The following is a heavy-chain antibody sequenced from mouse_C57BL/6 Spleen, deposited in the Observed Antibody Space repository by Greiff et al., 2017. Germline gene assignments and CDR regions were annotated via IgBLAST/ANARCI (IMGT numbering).Heavy chain of an antibody. D-gene: IGHD2-5*01. CDR2: IGPSDSYT. J-gene: IGHJ2*01. CDR1: GYTFTSYW. CDR3: ARGAYYSKDYFDY. V-gene: IGHV1-50*01. Sequence: QVQLQQPGAELVKPGASVKLSCKASGYTFTSYWMQWVKQRPGQGLEWIGEIGPSDSYTNYNQKFKGKATLTVDTSSSTAYMQLSSLTSEDSAVYYCARGAYYSKDYFDYWGQGTTLTVSS.